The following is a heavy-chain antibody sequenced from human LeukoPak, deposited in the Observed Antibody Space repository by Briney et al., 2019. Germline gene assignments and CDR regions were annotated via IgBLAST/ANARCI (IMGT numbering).Heavy chain of an antibody. CDR3: ARDLRYSSGWSASGMDV. D-gene: IGHD6-19*01. Sequence: TSVKLSCKASERTFSSYATRWGTQAPGQRLEWRGGIIPIFGAAYYAQKLQGRVSMTTDTLTRTAYMCLRSLRSDDTAVYYCARDLRYSSGWSASGMDVWGKGTTVTISS. CDR2: IIPIFGAA. J-gene: IGHJ6*03. CDR1: ERTFSSYA. V-gene: IGHV1-69*05.